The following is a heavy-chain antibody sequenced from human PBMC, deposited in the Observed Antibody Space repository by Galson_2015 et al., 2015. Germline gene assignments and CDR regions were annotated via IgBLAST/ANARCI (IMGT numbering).Heavy chain of an antibody. CDR2: FSVSGGST. J-gene: IGHJ2*01. CDR3: AKGSGRIYWYFDL. Sequence: SLRLSCAASEFTFSSYGMNWVRQAPGKGLEWVSAFSVSGGSTYYADSVKGRFTISRDNSKNMLYLQMNSLRAEDTAVYYCAKGSGRIYWYFDLGGRGTLVTVSS. CDR1: EFTFSSYG. V-gene: IGHV3-23*01.